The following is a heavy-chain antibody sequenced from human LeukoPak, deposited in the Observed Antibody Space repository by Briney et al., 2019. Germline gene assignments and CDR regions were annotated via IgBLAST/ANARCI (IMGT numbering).Heavy chain of an antibody. D-gene: IGHD6-19*01. Sequence: GGTLRLSCAASGFTFSNHGMSWVRQAPGKGLEWVSAISGSGGSTYYADSVKGRFTISRDNSKNTLYLQMNSLRAEDTAVYYCAKSLRYSSGLDAFDIWGQGTMVTVSS. CDR3: AKSLRYSSGLDAFDI. CDR1: GFTFSNHG. V-gene: IGHV3-23*01. CDR2: ISGSGGST. J-gene: IGHJ3*02.